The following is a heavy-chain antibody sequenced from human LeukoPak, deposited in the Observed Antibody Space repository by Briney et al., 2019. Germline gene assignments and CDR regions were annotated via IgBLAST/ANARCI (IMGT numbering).Heavy chain of an antibody. CDR2: ISAYNGNT. Sequence: ASVKVSCKASGYTFTSYGISWVRQAPGQGLEWMGWISAYNGNTNYAQKLQGRVTMTTDTSTSTAYMELRSLRSDDTAVYYCAREVVAATKYHYYYGMDVWGQGTTVTVSS. CDR3: AREVVAATKYHYYYGMDV. J-gene: IGHJ6*02. D-gene: IGHD2-15*01. CDR1: GYTFTSYG. V-gene: IGHV1-18*01.